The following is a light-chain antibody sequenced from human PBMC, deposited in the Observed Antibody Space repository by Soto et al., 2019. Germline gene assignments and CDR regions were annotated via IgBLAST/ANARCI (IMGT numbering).Light chain of an antibody. CDR3: QQSNNWPYT. CDR2: GAS. J-gene: IGKJ2*01. V-gene: IGKV3-15*01. CDR1: QTVRDN. Sequence: EIVMTHSPATLSVSPGDRATLSCRASQTVRDNLAWYQQKPGQAPRLLIYGASTRATGIPARFSGSGSGTEFTLTIDSLQSEDFALYFCQQSNNWPYTSGQGTKLEIK.